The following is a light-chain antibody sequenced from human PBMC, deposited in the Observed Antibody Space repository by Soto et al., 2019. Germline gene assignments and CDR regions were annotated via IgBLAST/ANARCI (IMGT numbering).Light chain of an antibody. CDR1: QNVRSN. V-gene: IGKV3-15*01. CDR3: QQYDDWPET. CDR2: GAS. J-gene: IGKJ1*01. Sequence: EIVMTQSPATLSASPGERATLSCRASQNVRSNLAWYQQKPGQAPRLLIYGASTRATGIPARFSGRGSGTEFILTIISLQSLDFAVYYCQQYDDWPETFGQGTKVEIK.